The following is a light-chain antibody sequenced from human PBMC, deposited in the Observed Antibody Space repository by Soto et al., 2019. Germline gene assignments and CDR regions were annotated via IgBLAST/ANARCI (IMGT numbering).Light chain of an antibody. CDR3: HQRSNWPWT. CDR2: KAS. CDR1: QTISSW. J-gene: IGKJ1*01. V-gene: IGKV1-5*03. Sequence: DIQMTQSPSTLSGSVGDRVTITCRASQTISSWLAWYQQKPGKAPKLLIYKASTLKSGVPSRFSGSGSGTEFTLTISSLEPEDFAVYYCHQRSNWPWTFGQGTKVDIK.